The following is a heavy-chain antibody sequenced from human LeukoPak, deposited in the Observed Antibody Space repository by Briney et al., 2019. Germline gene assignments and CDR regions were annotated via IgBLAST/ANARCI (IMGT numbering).Heavy chain of an antibody. CDR3: AREGVVVGMEGFDY. CDR1: GFTFSSHW. CDR2: INLDGSEK. V-gene: IGHV3-7*01. D-gene: IGHD3-22*01. Sequence: GGSLRLSCPASGFTFSSHWMSGVRQAPGKGLKGVANINLDGSEKYYVDSVKGRFTISRDNAKNSLYLQMNSLRAEDTAVYFCAREGVVVGMEGFDYWGQGTLVTVSS. J-gene: IGHJ4*02.